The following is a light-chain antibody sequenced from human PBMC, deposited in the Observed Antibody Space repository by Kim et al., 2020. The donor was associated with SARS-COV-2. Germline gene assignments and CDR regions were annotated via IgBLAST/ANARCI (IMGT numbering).Light chain of an antibody. CDR2: DVT. CDR3: ASYTTTITWV. CDR1: SSDIGAYNY. V-gene: IGLV2-14*03. Sequence: GQSITISCTGTSSDIGAYNYVSWYQQHPGKAPKLIIYDVTQRPSGVSNRFSASKSGDTASLTISWLQAEDEADYYCASYTTTITWVFGGGTKVTVL. J-gene: IGLJ3*02.